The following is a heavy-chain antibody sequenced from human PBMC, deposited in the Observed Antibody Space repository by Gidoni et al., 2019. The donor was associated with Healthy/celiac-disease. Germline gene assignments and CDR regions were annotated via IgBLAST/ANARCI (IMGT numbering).Heavy chain of an antibody. V-gene: IGHV3-23*01. J-gene: IGHJ4*02. CDR3: AKDLAIVVVTAGLDFDY. Sequence: EVQLLESGGGLVQPGGSLRLSCAASGFTFSSYAMSWVRQAPGKGLEWVSAISGSGGSTYYADSVKGRFTISRDNSKNTLYLQMNSLRAEDTAVYYCAKDLAIVVVTAGLDFDYWSQGTLVTVSS. D-gene: IGHD2-21*02. CDR1: GFTFSSYA. CDR2: ISGSGGST.